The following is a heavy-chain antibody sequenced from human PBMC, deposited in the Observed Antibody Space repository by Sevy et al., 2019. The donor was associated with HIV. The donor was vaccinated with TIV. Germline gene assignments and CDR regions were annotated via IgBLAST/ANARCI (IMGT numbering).Heavy chain of an antibody. J-gene: IGHJ4*02. Sequence: GGSLRLSCAASGFTFSQSWMTWVRQAPGKGLEWVANIKEDGSQTNYVESLKDRFTISRDNAKKSVYLQRNSLRAEDTVVYYCAKEFWCPEYWGQGTLVTVSS. CDR1: GFTFSQSW. CDR2: IKEDGSQT. CDR3: AKEFWCPEY. D-gene: IGHD2-8*02. V-gene: IGHV3-7*03.